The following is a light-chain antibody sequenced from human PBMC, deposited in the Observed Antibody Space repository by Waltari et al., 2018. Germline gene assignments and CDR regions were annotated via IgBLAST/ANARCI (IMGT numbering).Light chain of an antibody. CDR2: VNSDGSH. V-gene: IGLV4-69*01. CDR3: QTGGHGTWV. J-gene: IGLJ3*02. CDR1: SGHISNV. Sequence: QLVLTQSPSASASLGASVKLTCTPSSGHISNVIARPQQPPKKGPRYLMKVNSDGSHSKGDEIPDRFSGSSSGAERYLTISSLQSEDEADYYCQTGGHGTWVFGGGTKLTVL.